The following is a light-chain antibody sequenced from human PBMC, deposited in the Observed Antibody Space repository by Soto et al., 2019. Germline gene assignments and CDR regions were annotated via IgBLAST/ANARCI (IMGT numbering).Light chain of an antibody. Sequence: EMVLTQSPATLSASPGESTTLSCRASQSVSSNLAWYQQKPGQAPRLLIDGASSRATGVPDRFSGSGSGTDFTLTISRLEPEDFAVYYCQQYGSSGTFGQGTKVDIK. CDR1: QSVSSN. CDR3: QQYGSSGT. V-gene: IGKV3-20*01. CDR2: GAS. J-gene: IGKJ1*01.